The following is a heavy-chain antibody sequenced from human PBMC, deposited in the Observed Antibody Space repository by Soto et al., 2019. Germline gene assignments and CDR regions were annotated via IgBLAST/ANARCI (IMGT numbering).Heavy chain of an antibody. CDR3: ARDVIAAAAPYFDY. CDR1: GGSISSGGYY. V-gene: IGHV4-31*03. D-gene: IGHD6-13*01. Sequence: PSETLSLTCTVSGGSISSGGYYWSWIRQHPGKGLEWIGYIYYSGSTYYNPSLKSRVTISVDTSKNQFSLKLSSVTAADTAVYSCARDVIAAAAPYFDYWGQGTLVTVSS. J-gene: IGHJ4*02. CDR2: IYYSGST.